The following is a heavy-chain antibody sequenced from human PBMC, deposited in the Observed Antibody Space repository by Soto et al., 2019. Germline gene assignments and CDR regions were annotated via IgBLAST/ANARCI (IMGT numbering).Heavy chain of an antibody. CDR3: ARDYYGSGSKHYFDY. CDR2: IYYSGST. J-gene: IGHJ4*02. Sequence: SETLSLTCTVSGGSISSSTYYWGWMRQPPGKGLEWIGYIYYSGSTYYNPSLKSRVTISVDTSKNQFSLKLSSVTAADTAVYYCARDYYGSGSKHYFDYWGQGTLVTVSS. CDR1: GGSISSSTYY. D-gene: IGHD3-10*01. V-gene: IGHV4-30-4*08.